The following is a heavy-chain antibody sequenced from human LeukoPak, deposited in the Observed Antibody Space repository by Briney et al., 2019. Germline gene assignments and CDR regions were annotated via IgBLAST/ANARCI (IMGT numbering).Heavy chain of an antibody. CDR2: IHYDGSDK. V-gene: IGHV3-30*02. J-gene: IGHJ4*02. CDR3: AKDLGNSFDY. D-gene: IGHD4-23*01. CDR1: GFTFSGYG. Sequence: GGSLRLSCAASGFTFSGYGMHWVRRAPGKGLEWVAFIHYDGSDKYYADSVKGRFTMSRDNSKNTLYLQMNSLRAEDTAVYYCAKDLGNSFDYWGQGTLVTVSS.